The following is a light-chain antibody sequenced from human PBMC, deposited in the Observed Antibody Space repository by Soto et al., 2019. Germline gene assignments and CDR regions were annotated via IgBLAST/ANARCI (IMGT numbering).Light chain of an antibody. CDR2: DVT. CDR1: SSDAGGYNF. J-gene: IGLJ1*01. V-gene: IGLV2-14*01. Sequence: QSVLTQPASVSITPGHSISISCTDTSSDAGGYNFVSWYQQHPDKAPKLMIYDVTNRPSGVSNRFSGSKSGNTASLTISGLQAEDEADYYCSSYTSISTYVFGTGTKVTVL. CDR3: SSYTSISTYV.